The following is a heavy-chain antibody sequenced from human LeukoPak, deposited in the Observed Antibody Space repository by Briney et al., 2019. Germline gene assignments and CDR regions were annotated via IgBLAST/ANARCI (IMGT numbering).Heavy chain of an antibody. D-gene: IGHD5-18*01. J-gene: IGHJ6*02. Sequence: SETLSLTCTVSGGSISGGSYYWNWIRQPAGKGLEWIGHIHTSGRTSYKSSLTSRVTISIDTSNNAFSLRLNSVTAADTAVYYCARGPGYIYGYDSYYHGMDVWGQGTSVTVSS. CDR2: IHTSGRT. CDR1: GGSISGGSYY. CDR3: ARGPGYIYGYDSYYHGMDV. V-gene: IGHV4-61*09.